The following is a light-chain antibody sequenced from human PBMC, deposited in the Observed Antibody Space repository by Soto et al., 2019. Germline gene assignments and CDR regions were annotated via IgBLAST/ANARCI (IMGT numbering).Light chain of an antibody. Sequence: GKSVTITCRASQVISTSLAWYQVKPGKAPKLLIYAASTLESGVPSRFSATVSGTEFSLTITSLQPEDFATYYCQQLFDSPITFGQGTRLEI. CDR1: QVISTS. V-gene: IGKV1-9*01. CDR3: QQLFDSPIT. J-gene: IGKJ5*01. CDR2: AAS.